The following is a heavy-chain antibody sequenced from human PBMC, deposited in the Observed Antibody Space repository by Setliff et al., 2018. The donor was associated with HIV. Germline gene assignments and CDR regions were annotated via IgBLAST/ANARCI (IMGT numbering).Heavy chain of an antibody. CDR1: DDSINSDNYY. CDR2: IYYSGST. CDR3: ARRPPLTTGREYYFDF. J-gene: IGHJ4*02. D-gene: IGHD1-1*01. Sequence: PSETLSLTCSVSDDSINSDNYYWSWIRQPAGKGLEWIGSIYYSGSTYYNPSLKSRVTISVDTSKNQFSLKLNAVTAADTAVYYCARRPPLTTGREYYFDFWGQGTLVTVSS. V-gene: IGHV4-39*01.